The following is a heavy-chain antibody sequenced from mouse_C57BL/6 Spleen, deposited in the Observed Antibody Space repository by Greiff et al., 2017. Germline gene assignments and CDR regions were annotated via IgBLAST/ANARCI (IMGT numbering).Heavy chain of an antibody. CDR3: AREDYNSY. V-gene: IGHV1-82*01. CDR1: GYAFSSSW. CDR2: IYPGDGDT. D-gene: IGHD2-4*01. Sequence: VQLQQSGPELVKPGASVKISCKASGYAFSSSWMNWVKQRPGQGLEWIGRIYPGDGDTNYNGKFKGKATLTADKSSSTAYMQLSSLTSEDSAVYFCAREDYNSYWGQGTLVTVSA. J-gene: IGHJ3*01.